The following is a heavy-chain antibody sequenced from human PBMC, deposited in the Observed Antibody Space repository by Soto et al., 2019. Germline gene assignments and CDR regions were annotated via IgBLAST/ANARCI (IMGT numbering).Heavy chain of an antibody. CDR2: ISSSGSTI. D-gene: IGHD3-10*01. Sequence: GGSLSLSCEASGFSFSSFAMNWVRQAPGKGLEWVSYISSSGSTIYYADSVKGRFTISRDNAKNSLYLQMNSLRAEDTAVYYCAHMHQITMVRGAHYYYGMDVWGQGTTVTVSS. CDR1: GFSFSSFA. CDR3: AHMHQITMVRGAHYYYGMDV. J-gene: IGHJ6*02. V-gene: IGHV3-48*03.